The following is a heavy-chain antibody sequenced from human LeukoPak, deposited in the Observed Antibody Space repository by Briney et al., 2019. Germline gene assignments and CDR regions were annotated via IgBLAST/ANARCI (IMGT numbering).Heavy chain of an antibody. D-gene: IGHD3-9*01. Sequence: GASVKVSCKASGGTFSSYAISWVRQAPGQGLEWMGGIIPIFGTANYAQKFQGRVTITADESTSTAYMELSSLRSEDTAVHYCATHGESGIRYFDWLYSPIFDYWGQGTLVTVSS. V-gene: IGHV1-69*13. J-gene: IGHJ4*02. CDR3: ATHGESGIRYFDWLYSPIFDY. CDR1: GGTFSSYA. CDR2: IIPIFGTA.